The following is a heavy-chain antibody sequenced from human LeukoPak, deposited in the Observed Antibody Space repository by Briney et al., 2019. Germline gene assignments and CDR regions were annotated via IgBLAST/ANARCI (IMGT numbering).Heavy chain of an antibody. CDR2: IKEDGSEK. Sequence: GGSLRLSCAASGFTFSNYWMSWIRQAPGKGLEWLGHIKEDGSEKNCVDSVKGRFTISRDNAKYSLYLQMNSLRVEDTAVYYCARVRVGGGDPEIGSYWGQGTLVTVSS. V-gene: IGHV3-7*03. J-gene: IGHJ4*02. CDR3: ARVRVGGGDPEIGSY. D-gene: IGHD2-21*02. CDR1: GFTFSNYW.